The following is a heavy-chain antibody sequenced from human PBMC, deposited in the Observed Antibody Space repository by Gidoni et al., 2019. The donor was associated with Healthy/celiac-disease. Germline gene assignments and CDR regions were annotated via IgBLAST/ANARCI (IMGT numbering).Heavy chain of an antibody. V-gene: IGHV1-69*02. J-gene: IGHJ4*02. CDR1: GGTFSSYT. Sequence: QVQLVHSGAEVKKPGSSVKVSCKASGGTFSSYTISWVRQAPGQGLEWMGRIIPILGIANYAQKFQGRVTITADKSTSTAYMELSSLRSEDTAVYYCARAGIAVAGVDYWGQGTLVTVSS. D-gene: IGHD6-19*01. CDR2: IIPILGIA. CDR3: ARAGIAVAGVDY.